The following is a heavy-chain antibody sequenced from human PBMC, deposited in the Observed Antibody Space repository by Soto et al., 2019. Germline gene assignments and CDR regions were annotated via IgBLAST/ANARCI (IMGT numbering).Heavy chain of an antibody. J-gene: IGHJ5*02. CDR2: INSDGSST. CDR1: GFTFSSYW. V-gene: IGHV3-74*01. CDR3: ARAHKLDYDECWFDP. D-gene: IGHD4-17*01. Sequence: EVQMVESGGGLVQPGGSLRLSCAASGFTFSSYWMHWVRQAPGKGLVWVSRINSDGSSTSYADSVKGRFTISRDNAKNTLYLQMNSLRAEDTAVYYCARAHKLDYDECWFDPWGQGTLVTVSS.